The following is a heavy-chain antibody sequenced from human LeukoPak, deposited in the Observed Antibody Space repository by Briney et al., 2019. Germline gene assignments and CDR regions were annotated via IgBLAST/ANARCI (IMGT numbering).Heavy chain of an antibody. V-gene: IGHV3-48*02. CDR2: IGYSSIPI. D-gene: IGHD2-21*01. CDR3: ARDLFNAFDI. J-gene: IGHJ3*02. Sequence: GGSLRLSCAASGFTFSTYSMTWVRQAPGKGLEWISYIGYSSIPIYYADSVRGRFTVSRDNAKNSQYLQMNSLRDEDTAVYYCARDLFNAFDIWGQGTMVTVSS. CDR1: GFTFSTYS.